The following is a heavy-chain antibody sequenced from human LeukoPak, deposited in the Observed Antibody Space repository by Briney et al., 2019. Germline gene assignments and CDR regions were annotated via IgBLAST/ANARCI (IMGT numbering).Heavy chain of an antibody. CDR3: AKLQTYYYDSSGYYLAYYFDY. Sequence: GGSLRLSCAASGFTFSSYAMSWVRQAPGKGLEWVSAISGSGGSTYYADSVKGRFTISRDNSKNTLYLQMNSLRAEDTAVYYCAKLQTYYYDSSGYYLAYYFDYWGQGTLVTVSS. J-gene: IGHJ4*02. CDR2: ISGSGGST. D-gene: IGHD3-22*01. V-gene: IGHV3-23*01. CDR1: GFTFSSYA.